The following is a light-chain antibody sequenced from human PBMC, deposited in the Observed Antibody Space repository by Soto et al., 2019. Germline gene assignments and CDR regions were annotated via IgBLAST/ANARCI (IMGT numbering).Light chain of an antibody. Sequence: QSALTQPASVSGSPGQSITISCTGSSSDVGGYNFVSWYQQHLGKAPKVVIYEVTNRPSGVSSRFSGFKSGNTASLTISGLQAEDEADYFCSSSTTSSTLFGTGTKVTVL. CDR2: EVT. V-gene: IGLV2-14*01. CDR1: SSDVGGYNF. J-gene: IGLJ1*01. CDR3: SSSTTSSTL.